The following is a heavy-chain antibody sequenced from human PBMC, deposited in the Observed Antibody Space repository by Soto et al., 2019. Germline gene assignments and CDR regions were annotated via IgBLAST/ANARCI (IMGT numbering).Heavy chain of an antibody. CDR3: AREGAASHSYYYGTDV. Sequence: QVQLQESGPGLVKPSQTLSLTCTVSGGSISSGDSYWSWIRHSPGKGLGWIGYIYHRGSPYYNPSLRSRVSISVDTSKNQFSLKLDSVTAADTAVYYCAREGAASHSYYYGTDVWGQGTTVTVSS. CDR2: IYHRGSP. CDR1: GGSISSGDSY. J-gene: IGHJ6*02. V-gene: IGHV4-30-4*01. D-gene: IGHD3-16*01.